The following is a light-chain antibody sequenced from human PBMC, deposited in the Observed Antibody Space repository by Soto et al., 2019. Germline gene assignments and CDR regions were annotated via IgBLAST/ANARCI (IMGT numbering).Light chain of an antibody. CDR2: EAS. CDR1: QSINSY. CDR3: QQSRDYPWT. J-gene: IGKJ1*01. Sequence: DIQMTQSPSTLSASVGDRVTITCRASQSINSYLAWCQQKPGKAPKLLIYEASNLESGVPSRFSGSGSGTEFTLTISSLQPDDFATYYCQQSRDYPWTFGQGTKVDIK. V-gene: IGKV1-5*03.